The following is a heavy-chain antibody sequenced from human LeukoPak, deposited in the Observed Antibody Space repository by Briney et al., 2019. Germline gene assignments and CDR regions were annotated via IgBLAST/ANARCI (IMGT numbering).Heavy chain of an antibody. V-gene: IGHV4-59*01. CDR3: ARGSEQLVLEY. CDR2: IYYSGST. CDR1: GGSISSYY. J-gene: IGHJ4*02. D-gene: IGHD6-6*01. Sequence: SETLSLTCTVSGGSISSYYWSWIRQPPGKGLEWIGYIYYSGSTNYNPSLKSRVTISVDTSKNQFSLKLSSVTAADTAVYYCARGSEQLVLEYWGQGTLVTVSS.